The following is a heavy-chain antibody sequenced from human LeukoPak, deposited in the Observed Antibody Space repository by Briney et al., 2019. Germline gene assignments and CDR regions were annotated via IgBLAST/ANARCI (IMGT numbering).Heavy chain of an antibody. CDR1: GFTFSNYA. Sequence: GGSLRLSCAASGFTFSNYAMQWVRQAPAKGLEYVSDISSTGGGRYYADSVKGRFTISRDNSKNTLYLQMSSLRPEDTSVYHCVKRDGYSYDYWGQGTLVTVSS. CDR2: ISSTGGGR. D-gene: IGHD5-18*01. V-gene: IGHV3-64D*06. CDR3: VKRDGYSYDY. J-gene: IGHJ4*02.